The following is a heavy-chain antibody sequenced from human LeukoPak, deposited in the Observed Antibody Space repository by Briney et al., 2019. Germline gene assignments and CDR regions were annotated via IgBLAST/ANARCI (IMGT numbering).Heavy chain of an antibody. CDR1: GGSINNYY. Sequence: SETLSLTCTVSGGSINNYYWNWIRQPPGKGLELIGYMFYSGNTNYNPSLKSRVTISVDTSKSQFSLKLSSVTAADTAVYYCARLLVGAIDYWGQGTLVTVSS. CDR3: ARLLVGAIDY. CDR2: MFYSGNT. J-gene: IGHJ4*02. V-gene: IGHV4-59*08. D-gene: IGHD1-26*01.